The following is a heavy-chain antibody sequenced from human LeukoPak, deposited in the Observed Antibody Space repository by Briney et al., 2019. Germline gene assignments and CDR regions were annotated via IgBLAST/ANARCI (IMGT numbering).Heavy chain of an antibody. CDR2: MNPNSGNT. CDR3: ARGGYYDYVWGSYRLSAFDI. CDR1: GYTFTRYD. J-gene: IGHJ3*02. V-gene: IGHV1-8*01. D-gene: IGHD3-16*02. Sequence: ASVKVSCKTSGYTFTRYDINWVRQATGQGLEWMGWMNPNSGNTGYAQKFQGRVTMTRNTSISTAYMELSSLRSEDTAVYYCARGGYYDYVWGSYRLSAFDIWGQGTMVTVSS.